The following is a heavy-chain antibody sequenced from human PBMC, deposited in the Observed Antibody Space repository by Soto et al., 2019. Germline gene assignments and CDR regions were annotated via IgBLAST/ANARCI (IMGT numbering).Heavy chain of an antibody. CDR2: IIPIFGTA. D-gene: IGHD2-2*01. CDR1: GGTFSSYA. V-gene: IGHV1-69*13. CDR3: ARDRGYCSSTSCYRYYYGMDV. Sequence: SVKVSCKASGGTFSSYAISWVRQAPGQGLEWMGGIIPIFGTANYAQKFQGRVTITADESTSTAYMELSSLRSEDTAVYYCARDRGYCSSTSCYRYYYGMDVWGQGTTVTVSS. J-gene: IGHJ6*02.